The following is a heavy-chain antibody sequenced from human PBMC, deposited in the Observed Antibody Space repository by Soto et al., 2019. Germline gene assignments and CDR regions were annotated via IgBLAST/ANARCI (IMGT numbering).Heavy chain of an antibody. Sequence: VHLVQSGAEVKKPGASXKVSCKASGYTFTTYGXXXXXQAPXXGLEWMGWISTHNGNANYAQKFQGRVTMTTDTSTSTAYMELRSLRSDDTAMYYCARDGWAGPHDYWGQGTLVTVSS. V-gene: IGHV1-18*04. D-gene: IGHD6-19*01. CDR1: GYTFTTYG. J-gene: IGHJ4*02. CDR3: ARDGWAGPHDY. CDR2: ISTHNGNA.